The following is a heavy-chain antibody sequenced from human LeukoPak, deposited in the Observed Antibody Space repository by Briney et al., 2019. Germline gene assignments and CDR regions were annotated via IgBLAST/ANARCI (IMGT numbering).Heavy chain of an antibody. J-gene: IGHJ4*02. CDR3: ARSGTFRVYDYVWGSYRLDY. V-gene: IGHV4-39*01. Sequence: PSETLSLTCTMSGGSISTNDYYWGWIRQPPGKGLEWIGSFGHGRNAFSNPSLKSRVTISVDTSKNQFSLKLSSVTAADTAVYYCARSGTFRVYDYVWGSYRLDYWGQGTLVTVSS. CDR2: FGHGRNA. CDR1: GGSISTNDYY. D-gene: IGHD3-16*02.